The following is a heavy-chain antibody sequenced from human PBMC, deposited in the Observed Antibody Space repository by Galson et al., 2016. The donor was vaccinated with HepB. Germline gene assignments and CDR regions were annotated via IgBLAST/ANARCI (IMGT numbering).Heavy chain of an antibody. CDR1: GFIFSKAW. J-gene: IGHJ4*02. Sequence: SLRLSCAASGFIFSKAWMTWVRQAPGKGLEWVGRIKRKAEGGATDYGAPVQGRFTISRDDSKNTPYLQNNRLKAEDTAVYYCTTDVYWCQGTLVTVSS. CDR2: IKRKAEGGAT. V-gene: IGHV3-15*01. CDR3: TTDVY.